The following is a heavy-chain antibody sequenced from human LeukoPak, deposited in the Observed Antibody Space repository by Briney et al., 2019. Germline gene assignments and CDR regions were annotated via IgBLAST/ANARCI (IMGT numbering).Heavy chain of an antibody. J-gene: IGHJ4*02. V-gene: IGHV1-18*01. Sequence: GASVKVSFKASGYTFDSYGINWVRQAPGQGLEWMGWINTNNGNTNHAQKFQGRVTMTRDTSTSTAYMELRSLGSDDTAVYYCARKGCFGDCYLFDYWGQGTLVTVSS. CDR3: ARKGCFGDCYLFDY. CDR1: GYTFDSYG. CDR2: INTNNGNT. D-gene: IGHD2-21*02.